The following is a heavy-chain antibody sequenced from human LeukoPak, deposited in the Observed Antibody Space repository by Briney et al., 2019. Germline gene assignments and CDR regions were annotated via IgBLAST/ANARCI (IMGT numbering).Heavy chain of an antibody. CDR2: INHSAST. CDR3: ARGRRQLYYGSENKFDY. Sequence: SETLSLTCTVSGGSISSYYWSWIRQPPGKGLEWIGEINHSASTNYNPSLKSRVTISVDTSKNQFSLKLSSVTAADTAVYYCARGRRQLYYGSENKFDYWGQGTLVTVSS. V-gene: IGHV4-34*01. CDR1: GGSISSYY. J-gene: IGHJ4*02. D-gene: IGHD3-10*01.